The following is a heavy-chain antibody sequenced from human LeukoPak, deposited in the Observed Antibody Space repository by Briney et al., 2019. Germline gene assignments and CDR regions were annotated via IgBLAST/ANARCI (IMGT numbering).Heavy chain of an antibody. J-gene: IGHJ3*02. CDR3: ARLDKRVHNTFDI. CDR2: IFYSGAT. D-gene: IGHD3-9*01. CDR1: SDSIISSPSY. Sequence: PSETLSLTCTVSSDSIISSPSYWGWIRQPPGKGLEYIGSIFYSGATYYNPSLKSRVTLSVDMSKNQFSLKLSSVTAADTAVYYCARLDKRVHNTFDIWGQGTMVTVSS. V-gene: IGHV4-39*01.